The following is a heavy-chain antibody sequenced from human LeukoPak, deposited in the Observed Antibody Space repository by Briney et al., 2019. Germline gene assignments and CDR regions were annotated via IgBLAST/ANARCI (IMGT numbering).Heavy chain of an antibody. CDR1: GFTFSDYY. D-gene: IGHD6-13*01. J-gene: IGHJ4*02. V-gene: IGHV3-11*06. Sequence: GGSLRLSCAASGFTFSDYYMSWIRQAPGKGLEWVSSISSSSSYIYYADSVKGRFTISRDNAKNSLYLQMNSLRAEDTAVYYCARGRIAAAGTIDYWGQGTLVTVSS. CDR2: ISSSSSYI. CDR3: ARGRIAAAGTIDY.